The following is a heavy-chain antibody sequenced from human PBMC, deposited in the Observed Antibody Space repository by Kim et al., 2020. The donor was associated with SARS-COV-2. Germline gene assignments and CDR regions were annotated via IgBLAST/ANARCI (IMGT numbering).Heavy chain of an antibody. J-gene: IGHJ4*02. V-gene: IGHV1-46*01. CDR1: GYTFTSYY. D-gene: IGHD4-17*01. CDR2: INPSGGST. CDR3: ARDLAPLRERYYFDY. Sequence: ASVKVSCKASGYTFTSYYMHWVRQAPGQGLEWMGIINPSGGSTSYAQKFQGRVTMTRDTSTSTVYMELSSLRSEDTAVYYCARDLAPLRERYYFDYWGQGTLVTVSS.